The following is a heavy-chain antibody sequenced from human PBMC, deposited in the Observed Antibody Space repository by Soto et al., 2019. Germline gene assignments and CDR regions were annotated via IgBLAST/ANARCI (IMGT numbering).Heavy chain of an antibody. CDR1: GFTLNAYW. D-gene: IGHD6-19*01. V-gene: IGHV3-7*05. J-gene: IGHJ3*02. CDR3: VRDSTEYGSAFYDGFDI. CDR2: INRDGSEQ. Sequence: EVQLVESGGGLVQPGGSLRLSCAASGFTLNAYWMTWVRQGPGKGLEWVANINRDGSEQNHVASVKGRFTISRDNAKTSLSLQMNSLRGEDSAVDYCVRDSTEYGSAFYDGFDIWGQGTKVTGSS.